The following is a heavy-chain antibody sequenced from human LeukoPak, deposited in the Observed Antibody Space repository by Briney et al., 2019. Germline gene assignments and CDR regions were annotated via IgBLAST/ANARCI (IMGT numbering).Heavy chain of an antibody. CDR1: GFTFGDHA. Sequence: GRSLRLSCTTSGFTFGDHAMSWVRQAPGKGLEWVSAISGSGGSTYYADSVKGRFTISRDNSKNTLYLQMNSLGAEDTAVYYCAKYPDTAMVFDYWGQGTLVTVSS. V-gene: IGHV3-23*01. D-gene: IGHD5-18*01. J-gene: IGHJ4*02. CDR2: ISGSGGST. CDR3: AKYPDTAMVFDY.